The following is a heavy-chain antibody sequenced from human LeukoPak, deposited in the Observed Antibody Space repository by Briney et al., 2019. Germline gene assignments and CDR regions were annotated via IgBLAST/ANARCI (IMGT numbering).Heavy chain of an antibody. Sequence: ASVKVSCKASGYTFTGYYMNWVRQATGQGLERMGWMNPNSGNTGYAQKFQGRVTMTRNTSISTAYMELSSLRSEDTAVYYCARAVRIRFLEWLPYYYYYMDVWGKGTTVTVSS. CDR1: GYTFTGYY. D-gene: IGHD3-3*01. V-gene: IGHV1-8*02. J-gene: IGHJ6*03. CDR3: ARAVRIRFLEWLPYYYYYMDV. CDR2: MNPNSGNT.